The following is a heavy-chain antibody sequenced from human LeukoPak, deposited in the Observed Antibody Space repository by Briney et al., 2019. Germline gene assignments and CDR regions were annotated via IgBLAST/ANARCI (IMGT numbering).Heavy chain of an antibody. D-gene: IGHD3-22*01. Sequence: GGSLRLSCAASGFTVSSNYMSWVRQAPGKGLEWVSVIYSGGSTYYADSVKGRFTISRDNSKNTLYLQMNSLRAEDTAVYYYARAPYDSSGYYYYYWGQGTLVTVSS. V-gene: IGHV3-66*02. CDR3: ARAPYDSSGYYYYY. CDR2: IYSGGST. CDR1: GFTVSSNY. J-gene: IGHJ4*02.